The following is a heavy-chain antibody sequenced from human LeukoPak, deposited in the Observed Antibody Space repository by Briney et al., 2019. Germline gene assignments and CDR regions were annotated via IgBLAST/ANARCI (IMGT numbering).Heavy chain of an antibody. J-gene: IGHJ4*02. CDR1: GGSISSYY. D-gene: IGHD1-26*01. Sequence: SETLSLTCTVSGGSISSYYWSWIRQPAGKGLEWIGRIYTSGGTNYNASLKSRVSMSVDTSKNQFPLKLSSVTAADTAVFYCAIENSGSYREFDYWGQGTLVTVSS. CDR2: IYTSGGT. V-gene: IGHV4-4*07. CDR3: AIENSGSYREFDY.